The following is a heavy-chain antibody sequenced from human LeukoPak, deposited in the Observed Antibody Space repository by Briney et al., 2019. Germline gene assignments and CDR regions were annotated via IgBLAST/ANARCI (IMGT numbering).Heavy chain of an antibody. V-gene: IGHV3-73*01. Sequence: QTGGSLRLSCAASGFTFSGSAMHWVSQASGKGLEWVGRIRSKANSYGTAYAASVKGRFTIFRDDSKNTAYLQMNSLKTEDTAVYYCISYTGTYHVDYWGQGTLVTVSS. CDR1: GFTFSGSA. J-gene: IGHJ4*02. D-gene: IGHD1-26*01. CDR3: ISYTGTYHVDY. CDR2: IRSKANSYGT.